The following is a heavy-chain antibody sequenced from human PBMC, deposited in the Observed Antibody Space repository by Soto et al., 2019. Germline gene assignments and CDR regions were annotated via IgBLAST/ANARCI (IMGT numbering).Heavy chain of an antibody. D-gene: IGHD2-21*02. CDR1: GGSISYEYYH. J-gene: IGHJ6*02. CDR3: AREDDGGDRDYYGLDV. V-gene: IGHV4-30-4*08. Sequence: QVQLQQSGPGLVKPSQTLSLTCTVSGGSISYEYYHWTWIRQSPGKGLEWIGYIHYSGSIIYITSFKSRVTISVDTSKNPFSLQLSSVTAADTAVYFCAREDDGGDRDYYGLDVWGQGTTVTVSS. CDR2: IHYSGSI.